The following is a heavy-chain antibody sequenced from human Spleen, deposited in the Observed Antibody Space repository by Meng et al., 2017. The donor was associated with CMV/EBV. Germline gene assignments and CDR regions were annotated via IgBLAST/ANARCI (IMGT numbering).Heavy chain of an antibody. CDR1: GYTVTGYY. D-gene: IGHD6-6*01. Sequence: KASGYTVTGYYMHWVRQAPGQGLEWMGWINPNSGGTNYAQKFQGRVTMTRDTSISTAYMELSRLRSDDTAVYYCARDASSSTNWFDPWGQGTLVTVSS. V-gene: IGHV1-2*02. CDR3: ARDASSSTNWFDP. J-gene: IGHJ5*02. CDR2: INPNSGGT.